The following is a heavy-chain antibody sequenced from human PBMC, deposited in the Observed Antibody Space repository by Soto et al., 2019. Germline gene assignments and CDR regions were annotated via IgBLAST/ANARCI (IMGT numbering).Heavy chain of an antibody. CDR2: ISYSGST. CDR1: DGSISSSSYY. V-gene: IGHV4-39*07. J-gene: IGHJ6*02. D-gene: IGHD1-1*01. Sequence: PSETLSLTCTVSDGSISSSSYYWGWIRQPPGKGLEWIGSISYSGSTYYNPSLKSRVTISVDTSKNQFSLKLSSVTAADTAVYYCARDRNWKGSYGMDVWCQGPMVTVSS. CDR3: ARDRNWKGSYGMDV.